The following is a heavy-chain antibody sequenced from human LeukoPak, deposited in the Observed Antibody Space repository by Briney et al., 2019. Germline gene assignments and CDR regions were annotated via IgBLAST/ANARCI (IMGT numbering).Heavy chain of an antibody. J-gene: IGHJ4*02. CDR3: ARVQYGDYVGY. V-gene: IGHV4-34*01. Sequence: SETLSLTCAVYGGSFSGYYWSWIRQPPGKGLEWIGEINHSGSTNYNPSLKSRVTISVDTSKNQFSLKLTSVTAADTATYYCARVQYGDYVGYWGQGTLVTVSS. CDR1: GGSFSGYY. D-gene: IGHD4-17*01. CDR2: INHSGST.